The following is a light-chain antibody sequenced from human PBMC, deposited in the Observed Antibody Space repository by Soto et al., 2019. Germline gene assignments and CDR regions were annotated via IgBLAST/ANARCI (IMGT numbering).Light chain of an antibody. V-gene: IGLV1-44*01. CDR3: ETWDDSLNGSVV. J-gene: IGLJ2*01. CDR2: SNN. Sequence: QSVLTQPPSASGTPGQRVTISCSGSSSNIGSNTVNWYQQLPGTAPQLLIYSNNQRPSGVPDRFSGSKSGTTASLAISGVQSDDEADYYCETWDDSLNGSVVFGGGTKLTVL. CDR1: SSNIGSNT.